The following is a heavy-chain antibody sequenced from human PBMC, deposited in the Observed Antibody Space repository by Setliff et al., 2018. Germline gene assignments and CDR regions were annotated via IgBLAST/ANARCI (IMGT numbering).Heavy chain of an antibody. D-gene: IGHD2-8*01. Sequence: GPSVKVSCKASGYTFTNYGINWVRQAPGQGLEWMGWISAYTGNTNYAQKLQGRVSMTTDTSTSTAYMELRSLTSDDTAVYYCSRLVRYCTTTTCQRASGAEFWGQGTLVTVSS. J-gene: IGHJ4*02. CDR2: ISAYTGNT. CDR1: GYTFTNYG. CDR3: SRLVRYCTTTTCQRASGAEF. V-gene: IGHV1-18*01.